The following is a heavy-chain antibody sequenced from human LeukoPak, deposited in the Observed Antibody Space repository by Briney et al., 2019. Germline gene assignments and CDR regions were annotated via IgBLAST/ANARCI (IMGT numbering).Heavy chain of an antibody. D-gene: IGHD6-6*01. CDR1: GGTLSSYA. CDR2: IIPIFGTA. Sequence: GASVKVSCKASGGTLSSYAISWVRQAPGQGLEWMGGIIPIFGTANYAQKFQGRVTITADESTSTAYMELSSLRSEDTAVYYCATRLYSSSSAWGQGTLVTVSS. J-gene: IGHJ4*02. V-gene: IGHV1-69*01. CDR3: ATRLYSSSSA.